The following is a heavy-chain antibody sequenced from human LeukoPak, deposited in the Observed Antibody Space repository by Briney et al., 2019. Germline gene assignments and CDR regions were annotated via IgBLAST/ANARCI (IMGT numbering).Heavy chain of an antibody. CDR2: ISGYNGNT. Sequence: ASVKVSCKASGYTFTTYNINWVRQAPGQGLEWMGWISGYNGNTNYAQKLQGRVTMTTDTSTSTAYMELRSLRSDDTAVYYCARGPPYNWNDPYWYFDLWGRGTLVTVSS. D-gene: IGHD1-1*01. CDR3: ARGPPYNWNDPYWYFDL. CDR1: GYTFTTYN. J-gene: IGHJ2*01. V-gene: IGHV1-18*01.